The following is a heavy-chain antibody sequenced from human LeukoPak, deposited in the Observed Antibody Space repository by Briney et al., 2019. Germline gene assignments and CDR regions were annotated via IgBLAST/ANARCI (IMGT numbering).Heavy chain of an antibody. J-gene: IGHJ4*02. V-gene: IGHV1-69*01. D-gene: IGHD7-27*01. Sequence: SVKVSCKASVDTFSSYAISWVRQAPGQGLEWMGEIIPIFGTANYAQKFQGRVTITADESTSTAYMELSSLRSEDTAVYYCARDIKLGYFDYWGQGTLVTVSS. CDR2: IIPIFGTA. CDR1: VDTFSSYA. CDR3: ARDIKLGYFDY.